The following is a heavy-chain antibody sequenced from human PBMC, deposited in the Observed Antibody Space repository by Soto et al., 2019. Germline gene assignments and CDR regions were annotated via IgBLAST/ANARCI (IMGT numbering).Heavy chain of an antibody. CDR2: INHSGST. V-gene: IGHV4-34*01. J-gene: IGHJ5*02. CDR3: ARGGRTQWLRFRYNWFDP. D-gene: IGHD5-12*01. Sequence: ETLSLTWAVYGWSFSRYYWSWIRQPPGKGLEWIGEINHSGSTNYNPSLKSRVTISVDTSKNQFSLKLSSVTAADTAVYYCARGGRTQWLRFRYNWFDPWGQGTLVSVSS. CDR1: GWSFSRYY.